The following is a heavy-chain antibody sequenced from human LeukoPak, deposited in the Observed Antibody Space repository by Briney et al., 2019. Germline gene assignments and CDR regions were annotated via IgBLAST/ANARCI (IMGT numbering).Heavy chain of an antibody. CDR2: IFGSGGGDTT. CDR3: AKGDVDTAMVRFDY. V-gene: IGHV3-23*01. CDR1: GFTFRSYA. Sequence: PGGAPRLSLGAPGFTFRSYALSRGPPAPGEGRGGGSKIFGSGGGDTTYYADSVKGRFTISRDNSKNTLYLHMNSLRVEDTAVYYCAKGDVDTAMVRFDYWGQGTLVTVSS. D-gene: IGHD5-18*01. J-gene: IGHJ4*02.